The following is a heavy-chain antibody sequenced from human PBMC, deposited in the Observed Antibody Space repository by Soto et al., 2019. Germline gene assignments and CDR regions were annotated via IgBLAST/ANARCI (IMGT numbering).Heavy chain of an antibody. D-gene: IGHD3-22*01. J-gene: IGHJ4*02. CDR2: INHSGST. CDR1: GGSFSGYY. CDR3: ARGHYHPGWLLLDYFDY. Sequence: AETLSLTCAVYGGSFSGYYWSWIRQPPGKGLEWIGEINHSGSTNYNPSLKSRVTISVDTSKNQFSLKLSSVTAADTAVYYCARGHYHPGWLLLDYFDYWGQGTLVTVSS. V-gene: IGHV4-34*01.